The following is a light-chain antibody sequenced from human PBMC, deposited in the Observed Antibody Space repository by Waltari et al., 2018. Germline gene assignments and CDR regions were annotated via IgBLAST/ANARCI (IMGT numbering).Light chain of an antibody. V-gene: IGKV3-20*01. CDR1: QRVGRS. J-gene: IGKJ1*01. Sequence: EIVLTQSPVTLSLSPGERATLSCRASQRVGRSLAWYQQKPGQAPRLLIYDAASRAAGIPDRFSGSGSGTDFSLAISRREPEDFAVYYCQKYVSLPATFGQGTKVEIK. CDR2: DAA. CDR3: QKYVSLPAT.